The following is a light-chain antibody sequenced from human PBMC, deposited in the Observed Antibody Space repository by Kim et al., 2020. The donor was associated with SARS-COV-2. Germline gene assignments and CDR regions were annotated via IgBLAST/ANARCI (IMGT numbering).Light chain of an antibody. V-gene: IGKV1-5*03. Sequence: DIQMTQSPSTLSASVGDRVTITCRASQSISPWLAWYQQKPGKGPKLLIYQASTLQTGVPSRFSGSGSGTEFTLTISSLQPDDFATYHCQHSHSFGYAFGQGTKLEI. CDR3: QHSHSFGYA. J-gene: IGKJ2*01. CDR2: QAS. CDR1: QSISPW.